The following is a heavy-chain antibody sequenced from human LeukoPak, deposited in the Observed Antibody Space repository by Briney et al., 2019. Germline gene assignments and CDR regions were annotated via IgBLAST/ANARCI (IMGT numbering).Heavy chain of an antibody. D-gene: IGHD5-18*01. CDR1: RFTFSSYA. V-gene: IGHV3-30*04. CDR2: ISYDGSNK. CDR3: ARHLSGVTGYTYGRGIDY. Sequence: GGSLRLSCAASRFTFSSYAMHWVRQAPGKGLEWVAVISYDGSNKYYADSVKGRFTISRDNSKNTLYLQMNSLRAEDTAVYYCARHLSGVTGYTYGRGIDYWGQGTLVTVSS. J-gene: IGHJ4*02.